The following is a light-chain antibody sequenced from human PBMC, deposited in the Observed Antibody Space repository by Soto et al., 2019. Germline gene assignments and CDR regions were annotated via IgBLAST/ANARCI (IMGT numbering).Light chain of an antibody. J-gene: IGKJ3*01. CDR1: QSVSSY. V-gene: IGKV3-11*01. CDR3: QQRSNWPPT. Sequence: ETVLTQSPATLSLSPGERATLSCRASQSVSSYLAWYQQKPGQAPRLLIYDASNRATGIPARFSGSGSGTDFTLTISSLEPEDFAVYYCQQRSNWPPTVGPGTQVDIK. CDR2: DAS.